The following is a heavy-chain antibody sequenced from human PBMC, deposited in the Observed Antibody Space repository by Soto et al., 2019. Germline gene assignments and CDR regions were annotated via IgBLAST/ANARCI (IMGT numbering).Heavy chain of an antibody. D-gene: IGHD2-2*01. J-gene: IGHJ4*02. CDR2: INHSGST. CDR3: ARGSPGYCSSTSCPLDYFDY. CDR1: GGSFRGYY. V-gene: IGHV4-34*01. Sequence: LETLCLTCAVYGGSFRGYYGSWIRQPPGKGLEWIGEINHSGSTNYNPSLKSRVTISVDTSKNQFSLKLSSVTAADTAVYYCARGSPGYCSSTSCPLDYFDYWGQGTLVTVS.